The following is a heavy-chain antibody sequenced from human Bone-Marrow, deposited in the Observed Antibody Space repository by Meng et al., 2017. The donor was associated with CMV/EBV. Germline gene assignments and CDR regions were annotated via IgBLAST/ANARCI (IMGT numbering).Heavy chain of an antibody. CDR2: IYPGDSDT. CDR1: GYSVPSYW. D-gene: IGHD4-23*01. V-gene: IGHV5-51*01. Sequence: GAGYSVPSYWIGGVRQMPGKGLEWKGIIYPGDSDTRYSPSFQGQVTISADKSISTAYLQWSSLKASDTARYYCARGVTPGGGWFDPWGQGTLVTVSS. CDR3: ARGVTPGGGWFDP. J-gene: IGHJ5*02.